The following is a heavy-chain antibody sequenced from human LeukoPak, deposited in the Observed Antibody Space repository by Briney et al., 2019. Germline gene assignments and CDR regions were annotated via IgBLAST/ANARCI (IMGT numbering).Heavy chain of an antibody. Sequence: PSQTLSLTCTVSGGSISSGGYYWSWIRQHPGKGLEWIGYIYYSGSTYYNPSLKSRVTISVDTSKNQFSLKLSSVTAADAAVYYCATHQSRPPSDALDIWGQGTMVTVSS. V-gene: IGHV4-31*03. J-gene: IGHJ3*02. CDR2: IYYSGST. CDR1: GGSISSGGYY. CDR3: ATHQSRPPSDALDI.